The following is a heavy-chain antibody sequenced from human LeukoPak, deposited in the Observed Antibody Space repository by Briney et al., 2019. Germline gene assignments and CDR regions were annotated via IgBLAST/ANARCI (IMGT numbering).Heavy chain of an antibody. CDR1: GFTFSSYA. Sequence: PGGSLRLSCAASGFTFSSYAMHWVRQAPGKGLEWVAVISYDGSNKYYADSVKGRFTISRDNSKNTLYLQMNSLRAEDTAVYYCARDRPDILTGYMWDCFDYWGQGTLVTVSS. J-gene: IGHJ4*02. CDR3: ARDRPDILTGYMWDCFDY. D-gene: IGHD3-9*01. CDR2: ISYDGSNK. V-gene: IGHV3-30-3*01.